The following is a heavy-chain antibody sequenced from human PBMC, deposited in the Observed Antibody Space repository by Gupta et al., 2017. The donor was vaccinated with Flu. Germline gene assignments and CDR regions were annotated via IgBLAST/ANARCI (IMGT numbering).Heavy chain of an antibody. V-gene: IGHV2-26*01. CDR2: IFSNDEK. CDR1: GFSLSNTRMG. J-gene: IGHJ3*02. D-gene: IGHD3-22*01. Sequence: QVTLKESGPVLVKPTETLTLTCIVSGFSLSNTRMGVSWFRQPPGKALEWLAHIFSNDEKSYSTSLKSRLTISKDTSKSQVVLTMTNMDPVDTATYYCARADSSADKVRVRDAFDIWGQGTMVTVS. CDR3: ARADSSADKVRVRDAFDI.